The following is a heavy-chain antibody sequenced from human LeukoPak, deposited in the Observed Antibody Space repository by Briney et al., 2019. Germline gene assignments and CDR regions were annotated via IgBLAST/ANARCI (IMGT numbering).Heavy chain of an antibody. CDR1: GYSFTSYW. V-gene: IGHV5-51*01. D-gene: IGHD3-9*01. CDR3: ARVVSYDILTGYSNPLDY. CDR2: IYPSDSDT. J-gene: IGHJ4*02. Sequence: GDSLKISCKCSGYSFTSYWIAWVRQMPGKGLEWMGIIYPSDSDTRYSPSFQGQVTISVDKSISTAYLQWSSLKASDTAMYYCARVVSYDILTGYSNPLDYWGQGTLVTVSS.